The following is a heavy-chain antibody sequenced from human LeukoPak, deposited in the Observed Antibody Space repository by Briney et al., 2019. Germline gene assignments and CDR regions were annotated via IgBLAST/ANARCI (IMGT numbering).Heavy chain of an antibody. CDR3: ARVMHAASPGIIGPDDLFES. CDR1: GYTFTGYY. CDR2: MNAKNGAT. Sequence: ASVTVSCKGSGYTFTGYYMHWVRQAPGQGLEWMGWMNAKNGATKSEQKFQGRVTMTRDTSISTAYMELTRLRSDDTAMYFCARVMHAASPGIIGPDDLFESWGQGTMVTVSA. D-gene: IGHD6-13*01. J-gene: IGHJ3*02. V-gene: IGHV1-2*02.